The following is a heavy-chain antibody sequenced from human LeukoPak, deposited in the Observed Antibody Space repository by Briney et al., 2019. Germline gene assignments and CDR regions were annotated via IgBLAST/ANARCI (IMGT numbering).Heavy chain of an antibody. CDR2: INPSGGST. Sequence: EASVKVSCKASGYTFTSYYMHWVRQAPGQGLEWMGIINPSGGSTSYAQKFQGRVTMTRDMSTSTVYMELSSLRSEDTAVYYCARVRCSFAATSCRALDIWGQGTMVTVSS. D-gene: IGHD1-26*01. CDR3: ARVRCSFAATSCRALDI. J-gene: IGHJ3*02. V-gene: IGHV1-46*01. CDR1: GYTFTSYY.